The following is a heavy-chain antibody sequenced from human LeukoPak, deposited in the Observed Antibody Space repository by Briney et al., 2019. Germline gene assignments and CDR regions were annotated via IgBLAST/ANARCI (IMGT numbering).Heavy chain of an antibody. CDR3: ALRRGSVTTSFSNYYGLAV. V-gene: IGHV2-5*01. J-gene: IGHJ6*02. CDR1: GGSISSYYW. D-gene: IGHD4-17*01. CDR2: ISRNDDQ. Sequence: TLSLTCTVSGGSISSYYWSWIRQPPGKALEWLALISRNDDQRCSPSLKSRLTITKGTSKNQVVLTLTNVDPEDTATYYCALRRGSVTTSFSNYYGLAVWGQGTTVTVSS.